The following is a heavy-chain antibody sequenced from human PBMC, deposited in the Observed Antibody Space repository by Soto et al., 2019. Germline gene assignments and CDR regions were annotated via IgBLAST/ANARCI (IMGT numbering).Heavy chain of an antibody. CDR2: IYYSGST. CDR3: AREPGITGTTSASY. CDR1: GGSISSGGYY. D-gene: IGHD1-20*01. Sequence: QVQLQESGPGLVKPSQTLSLTCTVSGGSISSGGYYWSWIRQHPGKGLEWIGYIYYSGSTYYNPSLKSRVTXXVXTXXNQFSLKLSSVTAADTAVYYCAREPGITGTTSASYWGQGTLVTVSS. V-gene: IGHV4-31*03. J-gene: IGHJ4*02.